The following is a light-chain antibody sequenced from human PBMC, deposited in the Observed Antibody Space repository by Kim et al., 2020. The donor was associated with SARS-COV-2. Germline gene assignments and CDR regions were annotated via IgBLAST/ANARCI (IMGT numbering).Light chain of an antibody. J-gene: IGKJ4*01. V-gene: IGKV1-5*03. Sequence: DIQMTQSPSTLSASVGDRVTITCRASQTTSNWVAWYQQKPGRAPRLLIYQASTLQSGVPSRFSGSGFGTEFTLTISSLQPDDFATYYCQQYSSSSTFGRGTKLEIK. CDR3: QQYSSSST. CDR2: QAS. CDR1: QTTSNW.